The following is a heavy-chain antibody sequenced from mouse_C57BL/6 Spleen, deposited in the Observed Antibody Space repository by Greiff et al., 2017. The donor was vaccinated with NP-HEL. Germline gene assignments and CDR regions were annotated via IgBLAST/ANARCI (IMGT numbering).Heavy chain of an antibody. CDR1: GYTFTSYW. CDR3: AKELRSYYYAMDY. J-gene: IGHJ4*01. Sequence: QVQLKQPGAELVKPGASVKLSCKASGYTFTSYWMHWVKQRPGRGLEWIGRIDPNSGGTKYNEKFQSKATLTVDTPSSTAYMQLSSLTSEDSAVYYCAKELRSYYYAMDYWGQGTSVTVSS. D-gene: IGHD1-1*01. V-gene: IGHV1-72*01. CDR2: IDPNSGGT.